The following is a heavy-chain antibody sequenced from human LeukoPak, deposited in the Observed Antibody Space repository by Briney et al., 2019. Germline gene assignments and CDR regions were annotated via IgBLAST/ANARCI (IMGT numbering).Heavy chain of an antibody. D-gene: IGHD3-3*01. CDR1: GGTFSSYA. CDR3: ARRFLRTPHFDY. V-gene: IGHV1-18*01. CDR2: ISAYNGNT. J-gene: IGHJ4*02. Sequence: GSSVKVSCKASGGTFSSYAISWVRQAPGQGLEWMGWISAYNGNTNYAQKLQGRVTMTTDTSTSTAYMELRSLRSDDTAVYYCARRFLRTPHFDYWGQGTLVTVSS.